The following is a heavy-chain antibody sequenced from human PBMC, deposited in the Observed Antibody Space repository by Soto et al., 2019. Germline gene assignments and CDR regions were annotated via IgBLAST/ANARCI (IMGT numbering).Heavy chain of an antibody. CDR1: RFTFSDYY. D-gene: IGHD1-26*01. Sequence: KPGGSLRLSCAASRFTFSDYYMSWIRQAPGKGLEWVSSISSSSSYTNYADSVKGRFTISRDNAKNSLYLQMNSLRAEDTAVYYCARGGGGYGPYYYYGVDVWGQGTTVTVSS. CDR3: ARGGGGYGPYYYYGVDV. CDR2: ISSSSSYT. V-gene: IGHV3-11*06. J-gene: IGHJ6*02.